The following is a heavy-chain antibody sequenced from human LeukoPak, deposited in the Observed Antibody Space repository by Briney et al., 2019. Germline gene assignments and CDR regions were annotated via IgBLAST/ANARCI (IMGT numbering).Heavy chain of an antibody. Sequence: GGSLRLSCAASGFTASNNYMNWVRQAPGKGLEWVSLIYSGGDTHYADSVKGRFTISRDSSKDTLYLQMNSLRAEDTAVYYCARDPPAVRTNTYAWGQGTLVTVSS. CDR1: GFTASNNY. CDR2: IYSGGDT. CDR3: ARDPPAVRTNTYA. V-gene: IGHV3-66*01. D-gene: IGHD4/OR15-4a*01. J-gene: IGHJ5*02.